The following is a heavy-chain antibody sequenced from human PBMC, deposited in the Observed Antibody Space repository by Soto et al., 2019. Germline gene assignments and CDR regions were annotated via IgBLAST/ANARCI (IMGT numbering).Heavy chain of an antibody. Sequence: SETLSLTCTVSGGSISSGDYYWSWIRQPPGKGLEWIGYIYYSGSTYYNPSLKSRVTISVDTSKNQFSLRLSSVTAADTAVYYCDIYGRDVWGQGTTVTVSS. CDR1: GGSISSGDYY. V-gene: IGHV4-30-4*01. CDR2: IYYSGST. J-gene: IGHJ6*02. CDR3: DIYGRDV.